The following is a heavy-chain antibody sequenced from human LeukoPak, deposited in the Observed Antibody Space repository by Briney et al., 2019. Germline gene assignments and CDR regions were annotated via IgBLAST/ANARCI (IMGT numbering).Heavy chain of an antibody. CDR2: IIPIFGTA. D-gene: IGHD3-3*01. CDR1: GGTFSSYA. V-gene: IGHV1-69*13. Sequence: ASVKVSCKASGGTFSSYAISWVRQAPGQGLEWMGGIIPIFGTANYAQKFQGRVTITADESTSTAYMELSSLRSEDTAVYYCARDFWSGYYRYFDYWGQGTLVTVSS. J-gene: IGHJ4*02. CDR3: ARDFWSGYYRYFDY.